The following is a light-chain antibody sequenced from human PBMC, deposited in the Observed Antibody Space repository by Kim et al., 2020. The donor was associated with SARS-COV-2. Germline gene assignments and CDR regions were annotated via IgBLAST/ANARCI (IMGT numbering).Light chain of an antibody. J-gene: IGLJ2*01. CDR3: QTWDSTSVV. CDR2: QDS. Sequence: VSPGQPASITCSGDQLGDKYACWYQQKSGQSPVLVMFQDSKRPSGIPERFSGSNSGNTATLTISGTQAMDEADYYCQTWDSTSVVFGGGTQLTVL. CDR1: QLGDKY. V-gene: IGLV3-1*01.